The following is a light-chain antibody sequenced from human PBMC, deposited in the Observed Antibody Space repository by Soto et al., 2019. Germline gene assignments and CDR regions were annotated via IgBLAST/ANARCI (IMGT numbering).Light chain of an antibody. J-gene: IGLJ2*01. Sequence: QSALTQPASVSGSPGQSITISCTGTSSDVGRYNLVSWYQQHPGKVPKLMIYEGSKRPSGVSNRFSGSKSGNTASLTISGLQPEDAADYYCCSYSGSSTFDVVFGGGTKVTVL. CDR3: CSYSGSSTFDVV. CDR2: EGS. CDR1: SSDVGRYNL. V-gene: IGLV2-23*03.